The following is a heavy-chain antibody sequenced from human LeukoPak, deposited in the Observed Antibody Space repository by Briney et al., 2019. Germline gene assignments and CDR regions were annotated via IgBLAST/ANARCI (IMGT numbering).Heavy chain of an antibody. J-gene: IGHJ5*02. V-gene: IGHV1-18*01. CDR2: ISAYNGNT. CDR3: ARGPDYVWWFDP. CDR1: GYTFTSYG. D-gene: IGHD4-17*01. Sequence: ASVKVSCKASGYTFTSYGISWVRQAPGQGLEWMGWISAYNGNTNYAQNLKGRVTMTTDTSTSTAYMELRSLRSNDTAVYYCARGPDYVWWFDPWGQGTLATVSS.